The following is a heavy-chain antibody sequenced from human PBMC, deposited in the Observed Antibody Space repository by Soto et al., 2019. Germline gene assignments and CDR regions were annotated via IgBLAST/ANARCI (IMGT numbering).Heavy chain of an antibody. V-gene: IGHV1-46*03. D-gene: IGHD3-10*02. J-gene: IGHJ4*02. CDR3: AKGVRGVIPTSVIPDITDY. CDR1: GYTFTSYY. Sequence: QVQLVQSGAEVKKPGASVKVSCKASGYTFTSYYMHWVRQAPGQGLEWMGIINPSGGSTSYEQKFQGRVTMTRDTSTSTVYMELSSMRSEDTDLYYCAKGVRGVIPTSVIPDITDYWGQGTLVTVSS. CDR2: INPSGGST.